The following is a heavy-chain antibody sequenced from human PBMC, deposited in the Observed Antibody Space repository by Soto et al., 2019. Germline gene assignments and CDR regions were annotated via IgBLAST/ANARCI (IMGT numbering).Heavy chain of an antibody. CDR3: AKEGAGFCTLYGMDV. V-gene: IGHV3-30*18. J-gene: IGHJ6*01. D-gene: IGHD2-8*01. CDR2: ISYDGSNK. Sequence: QVQLVESGGGVVQPGRSLRLSCAASGFTFSSYGMHWVRQAPGKGLEWVAVISYDGSNKYYADSVKGRFTISGDNSKNTLYLQVKRRRAEDTAVYYCAKEGAGFCTLYGMDVLGQGTTVTVSS. CDR1: GFTFSSYG.